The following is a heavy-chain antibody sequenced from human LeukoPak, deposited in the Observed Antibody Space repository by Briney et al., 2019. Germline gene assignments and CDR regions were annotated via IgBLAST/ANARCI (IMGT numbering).Heavy chain of an antibody. Sequence: PSETLSLTCTVSGGSISTYYWSWIRQPPGKGLEWIGYISYIGSANYNPSLKSRVTISVDTSKNQFSLKMSSVTAADTAVYYCARSSGWPLDWFDPWGQGTLVTVSS. CDR2: ISYIGSA. CDR1: GGSISTYY. CDR3: ARSSGWPLDWFDP. V-gene: IGHV4-59*01. J-gene: IGHJ5*02. D-gene: IGHD6-19*01.